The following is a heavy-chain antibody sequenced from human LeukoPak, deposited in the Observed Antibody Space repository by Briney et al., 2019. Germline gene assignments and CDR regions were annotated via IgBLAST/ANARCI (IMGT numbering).Heavy chain of an antibody. J-gene: IGHJ4*02. CDR3: ARDSDYDFWSGYFTYFDY. V-gene: IGHV7-4-1*02. D-gene: IGHD3-3*01. CDR1: GYTFTSYA. CDR2: INTNTGNP. Sequence: ASVKVSCKASGYTFTSYAMNWVRQAPGQGLEWMGWINTNTGNPTYAQSFTGRFVFSLDTSVSTAYLQISSLKAEDTAVYYCARDSDYDFWSGYFTYFDYWGQGTLVTVSS.